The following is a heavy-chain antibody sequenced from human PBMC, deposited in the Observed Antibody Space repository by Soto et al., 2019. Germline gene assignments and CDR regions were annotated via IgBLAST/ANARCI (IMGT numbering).Heavy chain of an antibody. J-gene: IGHJ5*02. D-gene: IGHD1-26*01. Sequence: LRLSCAASGFIFENFGMSWVRQAPGKGLEWISSISGSGFKKYYADSVKGRFTISRDNSKCTVYLELNNLSAEDTAVYHCAKNQGVELVPLATVDWFDPWGQGSVVTVSS. CDR1: GFIFENFG. V-gene: IGHV3-23*01. CDR2: ISGSGFKK. CDR3: AKNQGVELVPLATVDWFDP.